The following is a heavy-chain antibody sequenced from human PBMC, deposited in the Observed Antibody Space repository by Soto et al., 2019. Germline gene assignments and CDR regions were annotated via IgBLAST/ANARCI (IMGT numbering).Heavy chain of an antibody. CDR3: ARDALWFGELLLNWFDP. Sequence: GGSLRLSCAASGFTFSSYAMHWVRQAPGKGLEWVAVISYDGSNKYYADSVKGRFTISRDNSKNTLYLQMSSLRAEDTAVYYCARDALWFGELLLNWFDPWGQGTLVTVSS. CDR2: ISYDGSNK. CDR1: GFTFSSYA. D-gene: IGHD3-10*01. V-gene: IGHV3-30-3*01. J-gene: IGHJ5*02.